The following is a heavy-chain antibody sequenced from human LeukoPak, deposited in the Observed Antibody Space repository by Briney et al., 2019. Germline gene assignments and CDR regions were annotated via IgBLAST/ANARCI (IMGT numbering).Heavy chain of an antibody. V-gene: IGHV3-43D*03. CDR1: GFTFVDYA. D-gene: IGHD6-13*01. J-gene: IGHJ1*01. CDR2: ISWDGGST. Sequence: GGSLRLSCVVSGFTFVDYAMHWVRQAPGKGLEWVSLISWDGGSTYYADSVNGRFTISRDNSKNSLYLQMNSLRTEDTALYYCAKDKAASGTGEYFHHWGQGTLVTVSS. CDR3: AKDKAASGTGEYFHH.